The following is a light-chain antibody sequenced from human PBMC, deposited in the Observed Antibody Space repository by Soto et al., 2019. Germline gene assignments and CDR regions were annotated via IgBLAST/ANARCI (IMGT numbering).Light chain of an antibody. CDR3: QQRSNWPPV. CDR1: QSGSSSY. Sequence: EIVLTQSPATLSLSPGERATLSCRASQSGSSSYLAWYQQKPGQAPRLLIYGASSRATGIPDRFSGSGSGTDFTLTNSSLEPEDFAVYYCQQRSNWPPVFGGGTKVDIK. J-gene: IGKJ4*01. CDR2: GAS. V-gene: IGKV3D-20*02.